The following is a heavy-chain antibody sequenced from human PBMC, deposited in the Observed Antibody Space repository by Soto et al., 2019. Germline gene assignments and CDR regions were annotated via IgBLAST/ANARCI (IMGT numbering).Heavy chain of an antibody. CDR1: GFTFNNYA. CDR3: AKDRLAGNFDY. J-gene: IGHJ4*02. Sequence: GGSLRLSCAASGFTFNNYAMNWVRQAPGKGLEWVATISATGGSTYYADSVKGRFTISRDNSKNTLYLQMNGLRVEDTAVYYCAKDRLAGNFDYWGQGTQVTVPS. CDR2: ISATGGST. V-gene: IGHV3-23*01.